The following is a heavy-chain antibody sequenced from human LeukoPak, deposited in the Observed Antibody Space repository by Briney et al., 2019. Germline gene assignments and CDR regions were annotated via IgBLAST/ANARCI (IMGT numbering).Heavy chain of an antibody. CDR1: GFTFSTYW. V-gene: IGHV3-7*01. CDR3: ANWGTRSSY. Sequence: GGSLRLSCAVYGFTFSTYWASWLRLSAGKGLEWVAHIKPDGRQKDYVDAVKGRFTIARDNAKNSMNLQMDSLRGEDTAVYYCANWGTRSSYWGQGTLVTVSS. J-gene: IGHJ4*02. CDR2: IKPDGRQK. D-gene: IGHD1/OR15-1a*01.